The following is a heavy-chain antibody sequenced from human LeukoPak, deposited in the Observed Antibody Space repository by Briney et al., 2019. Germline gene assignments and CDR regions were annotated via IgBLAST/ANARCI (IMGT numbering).Heavy chain of an antibody. CDR3: ARQMGKR. CDR1: GGSISSYY. CDR2: IYTSGST. Sequence: SETLSLTCTVSGGSISSYYWSWIRQPPGKGLEWIGYIYTSGSTNYNPSLKSRVTISVDTSKNQFSLKLNSVTAADTAVYYCARQMGKRWGQGTLVTVSS. J-gene: IGHJ4*02. V-gene: IGHV4-4*09. D-gene: IGHD5-24*01.